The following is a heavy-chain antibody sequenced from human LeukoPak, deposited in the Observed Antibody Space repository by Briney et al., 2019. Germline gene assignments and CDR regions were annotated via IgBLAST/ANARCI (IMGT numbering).Heavy chain of an antibody. CDR3: ARGGSSGWYVDY. CDR1: GGSMRSHY. J-gene: IGHJ4*02. D-gene: IGHD6-19*01. Sequence: SGTLSLTCTVSGGSMRSHYWSWIRQPPGKGLEWIGYIYYSVTTNYNPSLKSRVAISIDTSTYQFSLKLSSVTAADTAVYYCARGGSSGWYVDYWGQGTLVTVSS. CDR2: IYYSVTT. V-gene: IGHV4-59*11.